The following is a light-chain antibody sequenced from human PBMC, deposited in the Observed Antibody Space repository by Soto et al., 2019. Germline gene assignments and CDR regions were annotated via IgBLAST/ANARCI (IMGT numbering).Light chain of an antibody. J-gene: IGKJ1*01. CDR2: GAS. CDR3: QQYNNWPPWT. V-gene: IGKV3-20*01. Sequence: EIVLTQSPGTLSLSQGERATLSCRASQSVSSSYLAWYQQKPGQAPRLLIYGASSRATGIPDRFSGSGSGTDFTLTISRLEPEDFAVYYCQQYNNWPPWTFGQGTKVDNK. CDR1: QSVSSSY.